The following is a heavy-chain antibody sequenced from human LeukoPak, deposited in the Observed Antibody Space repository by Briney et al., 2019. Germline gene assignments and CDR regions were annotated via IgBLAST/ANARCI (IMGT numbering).Heavy chain of an antibody. D-gene: IGHD2-2*01. V-gene: IGHV4-39*07. Sequence: SQTLSLTCTVSGGSFSSGGYYWNWIRQPPGKGLEWIGSIYHSGSTYYNPSLKSRVTISVDTSKNQFSLKLSSVTAADTAVYYCARDYCSSTSCYHLDYWGQGTLVTVSS. CDR1: GGSFSSGGYY. J-gene: IGHJ4*02. CDR2: IYHSGST. CDR3: ARDYCSSTSCYHLDY.